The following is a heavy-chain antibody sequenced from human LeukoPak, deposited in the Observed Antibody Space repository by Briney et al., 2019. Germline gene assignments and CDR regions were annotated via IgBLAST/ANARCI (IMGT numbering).Heavy chain of an antibody. CDR3: ARAAYGDYRYYYFYLDV. Sequence: PSETLSLTCTVSGGYLNSYYWSWIRPPARRGREWIGRIDTSGSSNYNPSLKSRVTMSVDTTKNQFSLRLTSVTAADTAVYYCARAAYGDYRYYYFYLDVWGKGTTVTVSS. J-gene: IGHJ6*03. CDR1: GGYLNSYY. CDR2: IDTSGSS. D-gene: IGHD4-17*01. V-gene: IGHV4-4*07.